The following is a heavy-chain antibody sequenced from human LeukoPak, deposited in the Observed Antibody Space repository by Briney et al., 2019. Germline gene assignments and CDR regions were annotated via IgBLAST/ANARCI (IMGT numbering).Heavy chain of an antibody. J-gene: IGHJ5*02. CDR3: ARGGYCSSTSCYYNWFDP. CDR1: GFTFDDYA. D-gene: IGHD2-2*01. V-gene: IGHV3-9*01. CDR2: ITWNSRIV. Sequence: GRSLRLSCSASGFTFDDYAMYWVRQAPGKGLEWVSGITWNSRIVAYADSVKGRFTISRDNAKNSLYLQMNSLRAEDTALYYCARGGYCSSTSCYYNWFDPWGQGTLVTVSS.